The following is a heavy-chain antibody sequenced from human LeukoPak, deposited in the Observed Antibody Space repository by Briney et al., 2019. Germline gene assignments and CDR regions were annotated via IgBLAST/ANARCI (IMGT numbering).Heavy chain of an antibody. V-gene: IGHV1-2*02. Sequence: ASVKVSCKASGYTFTDYYIHWVRQAPGQGLEWVAWINPKSGDTNSAQKFQGRVTLTSDTSVSTAYMELNSLTSDDTAVYYCAAVPNANAWYWDDAFDIWGQGTMVTVSS. CDR3: AAVPNANAWYWDDAFDI. J-gene: IGHJ3*02. CDR2: INPKSGDT. D-gene: IGHD2-8*02. CDR1: GYTFTDYY.